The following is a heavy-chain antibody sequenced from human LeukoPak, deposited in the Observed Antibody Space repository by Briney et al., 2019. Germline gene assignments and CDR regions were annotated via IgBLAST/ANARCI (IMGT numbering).Heavy chain of an antibody. D-gene: IGHD3-3*01. CDR3: AKGESPWYYDFWSGYSIF. J-gene: IGHJ3*01. Sequence: GGSLRLSCAASGFTFSSYGMHWVRQAPGKGLEWVAVISYDGSNKYYADPVKGRFTISRDNSKNTLYLQMNSLRAEDTAVYYCAKGESPWYYDFWSGYSIFWGQGTMVTVSS. V-gene: IGHV3-30*18. CDR2: ISYDGSNK. CDR1: GFTFSSYG.